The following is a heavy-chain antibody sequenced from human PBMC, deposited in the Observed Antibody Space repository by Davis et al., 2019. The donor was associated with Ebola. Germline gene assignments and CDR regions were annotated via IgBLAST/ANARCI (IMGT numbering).Heavy chain of an antibody. J-gene: IGHJ3*02. D-gene: IGHD3-3*01. Sequence: GESLKISCKGSGYSFTSYWISWVRQMPGKGLEWMGRIDPSDSYTDYSPSFQGHVTISTDKSISTAYLQWSSLKASDTAMYYCARRTPEQEWLLYDAFDIWGQGTMVTVSS. V-gene: IGHV5-10-1*01. CDR3: ARRTPEQEWLLYDAFDI. CDR2: IDPSDSYT. CDR1: GYSFTSYW.